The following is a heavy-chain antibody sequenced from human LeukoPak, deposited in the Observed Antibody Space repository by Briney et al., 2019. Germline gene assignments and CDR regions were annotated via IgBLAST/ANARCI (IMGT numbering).Heavy chain of an antibody. CDR2: IWYDGNNK. CDR1: GFTFSGYG. Sequence: GGSLKLSCAASGFTFSGYGMHWVRQAPDKGLEWVAVIWYDGNNKYYADSVKGRFTISRDNSKNTLYLQMNSLRAEDTAVYYCAKDWGYTTMVSYYFDYWGQGALVTVSS. D-gene: IGHD5-18*01. CDR3: AKDWGYTTMVSYYFDY. J-gene: IGHJ4*02. V-gene: IGHV3-33*06.